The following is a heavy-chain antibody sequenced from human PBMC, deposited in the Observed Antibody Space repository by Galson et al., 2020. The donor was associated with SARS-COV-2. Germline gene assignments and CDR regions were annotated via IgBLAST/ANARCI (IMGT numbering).Heavy chain of an antibody. CDR1: GFSFSTFV. V-gene: IGHV3-33*01. J-gene: IGHJ5*02. D-gene: IGHD3-10*01. Sequence: GGSLRLSCAASGFSFSTFVMHWVRQAPGKGLEWVAIIWEDGTTILYADSMKGRFTISRDNSQNTVSLQMNDLRVEDTAVYYCARELDDAGTPDNWLEP. CDR2: IWEDGTTI. CDR3: ARELDDAGTPDNWLEP.